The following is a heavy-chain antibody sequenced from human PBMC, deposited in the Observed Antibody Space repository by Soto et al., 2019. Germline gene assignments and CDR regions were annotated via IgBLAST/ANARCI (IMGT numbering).Heavy chain of an antibody. CDR2: IRSKANSYAT. J-gene: IGHJ3*02. CDR1: GFTFSGSA. D-gene: IGHD2-2*01. V-gene: IGHV3-73*01. CDR3: TRRVVPPLYCSSTSCPNDAFDI. Sequence: GGSLRLSCAASGFTFSGSAMHWVRQASGKGLEWVGRIRSKANSYATAYAASVKGRFTISRDDSKNTAYLQMNSLKTEDTAVYYCTRRVVPPLYCSSTSCPNDAFDIWGQGTMVTVSS.